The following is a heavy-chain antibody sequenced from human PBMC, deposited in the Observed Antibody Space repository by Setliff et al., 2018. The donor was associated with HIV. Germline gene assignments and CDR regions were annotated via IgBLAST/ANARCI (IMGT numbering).Heavy chain of an antibody. CDR3: ARDLLGSSSLVDY. D-gene: IGHD6-6*01. CDR1: GGSISSGSYY. V-gene: IGHV4-61*09. CDR2: IHTSGSS. Sequence: SETLSLTCTVSGGSISSGSYYWSWIRQPAGKGLEWIWHIHTSGSSSYNPSLKSRVIISLDTSKNQISLKLNSVTAADTAVYYCARDLLGSSSLVDYWGQGTLVTVSS. J-gene: IGHJ4*02.